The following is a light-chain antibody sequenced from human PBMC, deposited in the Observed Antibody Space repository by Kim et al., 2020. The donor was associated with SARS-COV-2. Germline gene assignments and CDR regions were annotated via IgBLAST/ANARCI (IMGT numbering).Light chain of an antibody. J-gene: IGLJ2*01. Sequence: SYELTQPPPVSVSLGQMARITCSGEALPKKYAYWYQQKPGQFPVVVKYKDSARPSGIPERFAGSSSGTTVTLTISGVQAEDEADYYCLSADSSGFYRGVFGGGTQLTVL. V-gene: IGLV3-16*01. CDR2: KDS. CDR1: ALPKKY. CDR3: LSADSSGFYRGV.